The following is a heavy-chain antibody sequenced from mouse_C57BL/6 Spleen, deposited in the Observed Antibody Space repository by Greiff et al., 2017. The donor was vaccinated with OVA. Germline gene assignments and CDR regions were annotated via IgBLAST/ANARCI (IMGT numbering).Heavy chain of an antibody. V-gene: IGHV1-52*01. CDR3: ARRRVYDGYYDYAMGY. CDR1: GYTFTSYW. J-gene: IGHJ4*01. D-gene: IGHD2-3*01. CDR2: IDPSDSET. Sequence: QVQLQQPGAELVRPGSSVKLSCKASGYTFTSYWMHWVKQRPIQGLEWIGNIDPSDSETHYNQKFKDKATLTVDKSSSTAYMQLSSLTSEDSAVYYCARRRVYDGYYDYAMGYWGQGASVTVSS.